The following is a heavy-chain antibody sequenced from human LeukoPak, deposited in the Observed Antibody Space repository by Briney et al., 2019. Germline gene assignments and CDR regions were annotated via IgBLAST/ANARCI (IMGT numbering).Heavy chain of an antibody. V-gene: IGHV1-46*01. Sequence: ASVKVSCKASGYTFTSYYMHWVRQAPGQGLEWMGIINPSGGGTSYAQKFQGRVTMTRDTSTSTVYMELSSLRSEDTAVYYCAREWYCSSTSCPPHAFDIWGQGTMVTVSS. CDR2: INPSGGGT. D-gene: IGHD2-2*01. CDR3: AREWYCSSTSCPPHAFDI. J-gene: IGHJ3*02. CDR1: GYTFTSYY.